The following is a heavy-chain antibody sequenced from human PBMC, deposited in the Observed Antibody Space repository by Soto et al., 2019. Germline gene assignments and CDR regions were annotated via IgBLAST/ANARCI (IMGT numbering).Heavy chain of an antibody. D-gene: IGHD5-18*01. CDR2: ISGSNGAK. CDR3: TNIRGYGGY. V-gene: IGHV3-23*01. CDR1: GITLSSDA. J-gene: IGHJ4*02. Sequence: GGSLTLSCVGSGITLSSDANTWVRQARGKGLEWVSAISGSNGAKHYAGSVRGCFTISRDPSMNTLVLQMDSLTGDDTAVYYCTNIRGYGGYWGQGAQVTVSS.